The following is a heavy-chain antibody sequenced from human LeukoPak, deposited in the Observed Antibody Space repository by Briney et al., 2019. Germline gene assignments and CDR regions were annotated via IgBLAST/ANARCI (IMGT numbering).Heavy chain of an antibody. J-gene: IGHJ5*01. CDR1: GGSVSSSSYY. CDR3: ARRLRGFDS. Sequence: PSETLSLTCTVSGGSVSSSSYYWGWIRQPPGNGLEWIGSVYYSGSTYYNPSLKSRVTISVDTSKNQFSLKLSSVTAADTALYYCARRLRGFDSWGQGTLVTVSS. V-gene: IGHV4-39*01. D-gene: IGHD5-12*01. CDR2: VYYSGST.